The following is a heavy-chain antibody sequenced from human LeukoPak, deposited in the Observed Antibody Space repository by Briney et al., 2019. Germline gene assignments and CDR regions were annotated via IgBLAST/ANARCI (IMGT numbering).Heavy chain of an antibody. CDR3: ARETTVTAGYDY. V-gene: IGHV3-74*01. CDR1: GFTFSSYW. J-gene: IGHJ4*02. Sequence: PGGSLRLSCAASGFTFSSYWMHWVRQAPGKGLVWVSRINSDASSTSYADSVKGRFTISRDNAKNTLYLQMNSLRAEDTAVYYCARETTVTAGYDYWGQGTLVTVSS. CDR2: INSDASST. D-gene: IGHD4-17*01.